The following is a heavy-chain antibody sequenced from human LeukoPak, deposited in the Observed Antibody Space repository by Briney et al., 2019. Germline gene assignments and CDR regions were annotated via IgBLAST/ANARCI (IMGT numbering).Heavy chain of an antibody. V-gene: IGHV4-4*02. CDR2: IHHSGGT. D-gene: IGHD1-26*01. Sequence: SGTLSLTCAVSGDSITTIDWWSWVRQSPGKGLEWIGEIHHSGGTNYNPSLESRVTISVDKSKNQFSLNFNSVTAADSAVYYCAANGYYAIEYWGQGTLVTVSS. CDR3: AANGYYAIEY. CDR1: GDSITTIDW. J-gene: IGHJ4*02.